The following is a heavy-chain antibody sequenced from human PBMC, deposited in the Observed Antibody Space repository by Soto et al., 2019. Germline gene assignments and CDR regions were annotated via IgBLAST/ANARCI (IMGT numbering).Heavy chain of an antibody. D-gene: IGHD1-26*01. Sequence: SETLSLTCTVSGGSISSGGYYWSWIRQHTGKGLEWIGYIYYSGSTYYNPSLKSRVTISVDTSKNQFSLKLSSVTAADTAVYYCARVISYGYFDYWGQGTLVTVSS. CDR3: ARVISYGYFDY. V-gene: IGHV4-31*03. CDR1: GGSISSGGYY. J-gene: IGHJ4*02. CDR2: IYYSGST.